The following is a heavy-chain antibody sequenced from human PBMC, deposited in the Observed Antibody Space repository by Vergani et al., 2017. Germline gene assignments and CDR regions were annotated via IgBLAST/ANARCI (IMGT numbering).Heavy chain of an antibody. CDR2: IYYSGTT. J-gene: IGHJ2*01. CDR3: ARVGHLVAVTGEGPSLDL. D-gene: IGHD2-21*02. V-gene: IGHV4-31*03. CDR1: GAYVGSGGYY. Sequence: QVQLQESGPGLVKASQTLSLTCSVSGAYVGSGGYYWSWVRQRPGMGLDWIGYIYYSGTTYYNPSLESRLTISLDTSENHLSLRLNSVTAADTAVYYCARVGHLVAVTGEGPSLDLWGRGTLVTVSS.